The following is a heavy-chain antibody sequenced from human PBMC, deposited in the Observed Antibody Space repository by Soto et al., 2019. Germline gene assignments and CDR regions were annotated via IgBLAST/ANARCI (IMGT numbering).Heavy chain of an antibody. CDR3: ARGAIVATITDAFDI. D-gene: IGHD5-12*01. CDR2: INHSGST. V-gene: IGHV4-34*01. Sequence: SETLSLTCAVYGGSFSGYYWSWIRQPPGKGLEWIGEINHSGSTNYNPSLKSRVTISVDTSKNQFSLKLSSVTAADTAVYYCARGAIVATITDAFDIWGQGTMVTVSS. CDR1: GGSFSGYY. J-gene: IGHJ3*02.